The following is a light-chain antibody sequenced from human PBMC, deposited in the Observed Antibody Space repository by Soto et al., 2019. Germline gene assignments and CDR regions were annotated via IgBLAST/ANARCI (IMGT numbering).Light chain of an antibody. V-gene: IGKV3-20*01. J-gene: IGKJ4*02. Sequence: EIGWTQSPGTLSLSQGEGATLSCSTSQSVTSSYLAWYQQKRGQPPRLLMYDASSRATGIPDRFSGSGSGTDFTLTISRLEPGDFAVYFCQQYASSPLAFGGGTKVDIK. CDR3: QQYASSPLA. CDR2: DAS. CDR1: QSVTSSY.